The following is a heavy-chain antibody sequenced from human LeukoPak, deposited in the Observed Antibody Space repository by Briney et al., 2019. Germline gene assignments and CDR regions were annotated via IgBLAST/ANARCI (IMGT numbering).Heavy chain of an antibody. J-gene: IGHJ5*02. CDR3: ARVSAPRYFDWLSLNWFDP. CDR1: GFTFSSYA. D-gene: IGHD3-9*01. V-gene: IGHV3-30*04. Sequence: RPGGSLRLSCAASGFTFSSYAMHWVRQAPGKGLEWVAVISYDGSNKYYADSVKGRFTISRDNSKNTLYLQMNSLRAEDTAVYYCARVSAPRYFDWLSLNWFDPWGQGTLVTVSS. CDR2: ISYDGSNK.